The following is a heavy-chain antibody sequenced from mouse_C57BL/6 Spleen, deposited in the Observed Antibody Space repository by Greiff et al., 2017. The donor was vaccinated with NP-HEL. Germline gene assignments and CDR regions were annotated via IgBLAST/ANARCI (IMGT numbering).Heavy chain of an antibody. D-gene: IGHD1-3*01. Sequence: VQLQQSGPGLVQPSQSLSITCTVSGFSLTSYGVHWVRQSPGKGLEWLGVIWSGGSTDYNAAFISRLSISKDNSKSQVFFKMNSLQADDTAIYYCARERVEGYFDYWGQGTTLTVSS. CDR3: ARERVEGYFDY. V-gene: IGHV2-2*01. CDR2: IWSGGST. CDR1: GFSLTSYG. J-gene: IGHJ2*01.